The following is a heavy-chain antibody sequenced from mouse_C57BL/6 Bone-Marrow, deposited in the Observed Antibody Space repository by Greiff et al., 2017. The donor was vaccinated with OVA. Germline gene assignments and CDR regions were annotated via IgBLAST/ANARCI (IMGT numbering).Heavy chain of an antibody. CDR2: IDPETGGT. V-gene: IGHV1-15*01. J-gene: IGHJ2*01. D-gene: IGHD1-1*01. CDR3: AREILYYYGSSRGYYFDY. CDR1: GYTFTDYE. Sequence: QVQLQQSGAELVRPGASVTLSCKASGYTFTDYEMHWVKQTPVHGLEWIGAIDPETGGTAYNQKFKGKAILTADKSSSTAYMELRSLTSEDSAVYFCAREILYYYGSSRGYYFDYWGQGTTLTVSS.